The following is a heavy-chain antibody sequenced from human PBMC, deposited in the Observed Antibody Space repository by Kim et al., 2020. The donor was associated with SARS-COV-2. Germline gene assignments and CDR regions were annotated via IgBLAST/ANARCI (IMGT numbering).Heavy chain of an antibody. CDR1: GYTLTELS. J-gene: IGHJ5*02. D-gene: IGHD3-10*01. V-gene: IGHV1-24*01. CDR2: FDPEDGET. Sequence: ASVKVSCKVSGYTLTELSMHWVRQAPGKGLEWMGGFDPEDGETIYAQKFQGRVTMTEDTSTDTAYMELSSLRSEDTAVYYCAGVRGVLNWFDPWGQGTLVTVSS. CDR3: AGVRGVLNWFDP.